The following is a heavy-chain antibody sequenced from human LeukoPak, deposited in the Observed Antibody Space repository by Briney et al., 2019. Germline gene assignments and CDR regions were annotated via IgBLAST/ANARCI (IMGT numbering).Heavy chain of an antibody. CDR3: AKERVIAAAGIYAYFDS. CDR1: GFTFSTYG. V-gene: IGHV3-30*18. D-gene: IGHD6-13*01. CDR2: ISDDGNGSKK. J-gene: IGHJ4*02. Sequence: PGRSLRLSCAASGFTFSTYGMHWVRQGPGKGLEWVAVISDDGNGSKKYYADSVKRRFTISRDSSKNTLYLQMNSLRAEDTAVYYCAKERVIAAAGIYAYFDSWGQGTLVTVSS.